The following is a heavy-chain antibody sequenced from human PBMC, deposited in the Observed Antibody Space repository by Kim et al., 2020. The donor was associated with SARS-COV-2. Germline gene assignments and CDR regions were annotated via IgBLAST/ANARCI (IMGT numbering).Heavy chain of an antibody. V-gene: IGHV1-69*13. Sequence: SVKVSCKASGGTFSSYAISWVRQAPGQGLEWMGGIIPIFGTANYAQKFQGRVTITADESTSTAYMELSSLRSEDTAVYYCAKSNGGRYYYYGMDVWGQGTTVTVSS. CDR3: AKSNGGRYYYYGMDV. CDR1: GGTFSSYA. CDR2: IIPIFGTA. J-gene: IGHJ6*02. D-gene: IGHD3-16*01.